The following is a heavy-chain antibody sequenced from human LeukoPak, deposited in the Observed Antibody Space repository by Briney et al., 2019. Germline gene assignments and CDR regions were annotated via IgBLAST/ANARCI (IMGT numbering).Heavy chain of an antibody. CDR2: INPSGGST. D-gene: IGHD5-24*01. Sequence: ASVKVSCKASGYTFTSYYMRWVRQAPGQGLEWMGIINPSGGSTSYAQKFQGRVNMTRDTSTSTVYMELSSLRSEDTAVYYCARDSATLRYFDYWGQGTLVTVSS. CDR1: GYTFTSYY. V-gene: IGHV1-46*01. CDR3: ARDSATLRYFDY. J-gene: IGHJ4*02.